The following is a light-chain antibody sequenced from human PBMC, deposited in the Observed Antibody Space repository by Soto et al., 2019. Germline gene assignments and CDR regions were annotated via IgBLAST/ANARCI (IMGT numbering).Light chain of an antibody. J-gene: IGKJ1*01. V-gene: IGKV1-5*01. Sequence: DIPLTQSHSTLSASLRGRVSITCRASESISGYLAWYQQKPGKAPKLLIYDVSSLESGVPSRFSGSGSGTEFTLTISSLQPDDFATYYCQHLVTFGQGTKVDIK. CDR3: QHLVT. CDR2: DVS. CDR1: ESISGY.